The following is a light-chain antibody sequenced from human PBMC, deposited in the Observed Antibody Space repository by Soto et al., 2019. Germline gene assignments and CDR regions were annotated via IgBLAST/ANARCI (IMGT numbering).Light chain of an antibody. Sequence: DIQMTQSPSTLSGSVGDRVTITFRASQTISSWLAWYQQKPGKVPKLLIYAASTLQSGVPSRFSGSGSGTDFTLTISSLQPEDVATYYCQKYNSAPRTFGQGTKVDIK. CDR1: QTISSW. V-gene: IGKV1-27*01. CDR3: QKYNSAPRT. CDR2: AAS. J-gene: IGKJ1*01.